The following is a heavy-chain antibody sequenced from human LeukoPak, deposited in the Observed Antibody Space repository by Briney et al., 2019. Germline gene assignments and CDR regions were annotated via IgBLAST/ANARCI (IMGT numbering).Heavy chain of an antibody. CDR2: IYYSGST. CDR1: GGSISDYC. D-gene: IGHD1-26*01. J-gene: IGHJ4*02. CDR3: ARLASGSYGPLTPFDY. V-gene: IGHV4-59*08. Sequence: PSETLSLTCTVSGGSISDYCWSWIRQPPGKGLEWIGDIYYSGSTNYNPSLKSRVTISVDTSKNQFSLRLSSVTAADTAVYYSARLASGSYGPLTPFDYWGQGTLVTVSS.